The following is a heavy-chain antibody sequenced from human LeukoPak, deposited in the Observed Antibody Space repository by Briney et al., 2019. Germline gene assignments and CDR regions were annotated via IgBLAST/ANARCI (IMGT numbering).Heavy chain of an antibody. V-gene: IGHV4-39*01. J-gene: IGHJ2*01. D-gene: IGHD3-22*01. Sequence: PSDTLSLTCTVSGGSISSSSYYWGWIRQPPGKGLEWIGSSYYSGSTYYNPSLKSRVTISVDTSKHQFSWKLSYVTAAETAVYYCARSAYYYDSSGPWYFDLWGRGTLVTVSS. CDR1: GGSISSSSYY. CDR2: SYYSGST. CDR3: ARSAYYYDSSGPWYFDL.